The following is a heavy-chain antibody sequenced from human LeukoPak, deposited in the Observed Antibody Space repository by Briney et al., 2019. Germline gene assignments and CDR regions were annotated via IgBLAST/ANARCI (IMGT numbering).Heavy chain of an antibody. J-gene: IGHJ4*02. CDR3: ARTLYYYDSSGEIDY. V-gene: IGHV1-18*01. CDR2: ISAYNGNT. D-gene: IGHD3-22*01. Sequence: ASVKVSCKASGYTFTSYGISWVRQAPGQGLEWMGWISAYNGNTNYAQKLQGRVTTTTDTSTSTAYMELRSLRSDDTAVYYCARTLYYYDSSGEIDYWGQGTLVTVSS. CDR1: GYTFTSYG.